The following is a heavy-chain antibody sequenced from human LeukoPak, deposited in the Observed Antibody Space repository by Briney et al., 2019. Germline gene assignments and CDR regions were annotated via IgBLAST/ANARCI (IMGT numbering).Heavy chain of an antibody. D-gene: IGHD3-22*01. CDR3: ARDYYYDSSGYYYSFHDAFDI. CDR2: INPSGGST. Sequence: ASVKVSCKASGYTFTSYHMHWVRQAPGQGLEWMGIINPSGGSTSYAQKFQGRVTMTRDTSTSTVYMELSSLRSEDTAVYYCARDYYYDSSGYYYSFHDAFDIWGQGTMVTVSS. J-gene: IGHJ3*02. CDR1: GYTFTSYH. V-gene: IGHV1-46*01.